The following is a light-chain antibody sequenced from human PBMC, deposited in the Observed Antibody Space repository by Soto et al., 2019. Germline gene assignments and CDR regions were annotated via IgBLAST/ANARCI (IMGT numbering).Light chain of an antibody. CDR2: DVS. J-gene: IGLJ1*01. CDR3: SSFSVASPL. V-gene: IGLV2-14*01. Sequence: QSALTQPASMSGSPRQSVTISCAGTSSDIGGYNYVSWYQHHPGTAPKLIIYDVSSRPSGVSHRFSGSKSGNTASLTISGLQAEDEADYYCSSFSVASPLFGTGTKLTVL. CDR1: SSDIGGYNY.